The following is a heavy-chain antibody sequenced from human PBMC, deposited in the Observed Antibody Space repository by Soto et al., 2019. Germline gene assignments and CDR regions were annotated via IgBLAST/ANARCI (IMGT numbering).Heavy chain of an antibody. D-gene: IGHD1-1*01. V-gene: IGHV3-11*01. CDR1: GFTFSDYY. CDR3: ARVVPSQDDNTWYYGMDV. CDR2: ISSGGHGI. Sequence: QLQLVESGGGLVKPGGSLRLSCAASGFTFSDYYMSWIRQAPGKGLEWLSSISSGGHGIYYADSLKGQFTISRDNAKNSLYLQMNSLRAEDTAMYYCARVVPSQDDNTWYYGMDVWGQGTTVTVS. J-gene: IGHJ6*02.